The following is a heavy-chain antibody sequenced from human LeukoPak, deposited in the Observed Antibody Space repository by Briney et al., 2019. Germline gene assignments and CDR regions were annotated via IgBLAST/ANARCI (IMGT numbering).Heavy chain of an antibody. D-gene: IGHD3-16*02. CDR3: ARSDIWGSYRFLDY. Sequence: KTSETLSLTCTVSGASISNYYWSWIRQSPGKGLEWIGYMLYSGSTNQNPSLRSRVTISVDTPKNQVSLKLSSVTAADTVVYYCARSDIWGSYRFLDYWGQGALVTVSS. V-gene: IGHV4-59*08. CDR2: MLYSGST. CDR1: GASISNYY. J-gene: IGHJ4*02.